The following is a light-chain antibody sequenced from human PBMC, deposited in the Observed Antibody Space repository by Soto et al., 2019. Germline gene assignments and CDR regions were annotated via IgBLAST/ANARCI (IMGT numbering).Light chain of an antibody. Sequence: DIQMTQSPSLSASVGDRVTITCQASQDITNNLNWYQQKQGQAPKVLIYDASNLETGVPSRFSGSGSGSRFNFTISSLQPEDIATYYCQQYYSLPLTFGGGTRVEIK. J-gene: IGKJ4*01. CDR2: DAS. CDR3: QQYYSLPLT. CDR1: QDITNN. V-gene: IGKV1-33*01.